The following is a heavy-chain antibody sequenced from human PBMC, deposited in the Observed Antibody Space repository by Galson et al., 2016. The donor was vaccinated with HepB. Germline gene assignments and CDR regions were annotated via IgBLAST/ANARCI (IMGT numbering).Heavy chain of an antibody. Sequence: TLSLTCTVSGGSISSGDYSWNWIRQPPGKGLEWIGYIYYSGSTSYNPSLKSRVTISLDTSKNHFSLTLRSMTAAATAVYYCARGNIRVDHGGGTFDYWGQGTLVAVSS. J-gene: IGHJ4*02. V-gene: IGHV4-30-4*01. CDR2: IYYSGST. CDR1: GGSISSGDYS. D-gene: IGHD3-16*01. CDR3: ARGNIRVDHGGGTFDY.